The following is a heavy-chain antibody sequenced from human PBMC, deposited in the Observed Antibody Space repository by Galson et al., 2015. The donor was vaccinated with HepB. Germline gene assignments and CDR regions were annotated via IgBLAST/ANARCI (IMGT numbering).Heavy chain of an antibody. CDR3: ARLNNDRGEFAFDI. V-gene: IGHV1-69*13. J-gene: IGHJ3*02. Sequence: SVKVSCKASGDTFGNYAIYWVRQAPGQGLEWMGGITPVFGRPNYAKKFQGRVTIIADESTGTAYMDLSGLRSEDTAVYFCARLNNDRGEFAFDIWCQGTMVTVSS. D-gene: IGHD3-10*01. CDR2: ITPVFGRP. CDR1: GDTFGNYA.